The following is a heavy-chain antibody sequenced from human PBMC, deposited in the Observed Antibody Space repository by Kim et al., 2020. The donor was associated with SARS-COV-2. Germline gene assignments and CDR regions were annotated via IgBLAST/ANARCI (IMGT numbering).Heavy chain of an antibody. J-gene: IGHJ4*02. CDR2: ISGSGGST. Sequence: GGSLRLSCAASGFTFSSYAMSWVRQAPGKGLEWVSAISGSGGSTYYADSVKGRFTISRDNSKNTLYLQMNSLRAEDTAVYYCAKRGYCSSTSCYQTFDYWGRGTLVTVSS. D-gene: IGHD2-2*01. CDR3: AKRGYCSSTSCYQTFDY. CDR1: GFTFSSYA. V-gene: IGHV3-23*01.